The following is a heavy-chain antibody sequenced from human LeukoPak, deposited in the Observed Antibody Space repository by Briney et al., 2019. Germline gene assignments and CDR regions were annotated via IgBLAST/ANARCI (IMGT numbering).Heavy chain of an antibody. CDR2: IYLGDSDT. CDR3: ARRRFGELLSYYFDY. V-gene: IGHV5-51*01. J-gene: IGHJ4*02. Sequence: GESLKISCRTSGTTVINYWIGWVRQMPGKGLEWMGIIYLGDSDTTYSPSFQGQVTISADKSISTAYLQWSSLKASDTAMYYCARRRFGELLSYYFDYWGQGTLVTVSS. D-gene: IGHD3-10*01. CDR1: GTTVINYW.